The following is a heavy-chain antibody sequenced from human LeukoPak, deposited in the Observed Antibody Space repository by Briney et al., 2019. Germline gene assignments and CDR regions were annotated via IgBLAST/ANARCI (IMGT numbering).Heavy chain of an antibody. CDR1: GFTFSSYA. CDR3: ARGRGYEELLPQHYFHF. Sequence: RRSLRLSCAPSGFTFSSYAMHWVRQAPGEGLEWVAVISHDGSKEYYADSVKGRFTISRDNSKDTLYLQMDRLTPEDTGVYYCARGRGYEELLPQHYFHFGRQGTLVTVP. V-gene: IGHV3-30*17. J-gene: IGHJ4*02. CDR2: ISHDGSKE. D-gene: IGHD1-26*01.